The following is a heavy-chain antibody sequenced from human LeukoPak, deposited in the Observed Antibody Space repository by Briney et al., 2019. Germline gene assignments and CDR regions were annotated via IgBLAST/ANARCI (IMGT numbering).Heavy chain of an antibody. CDR2: ISSSSDSI. D-gene: IGHD5-12*01. CDR3: AKDSGYDFFVDYFDY. Sequence: GGSLRLSCAASGFTFSTYGMTWVRQAPGKGLEWISYISSSSDSIKYADSVKGRFTISRDKSKNTMHLQMNSLTAEDTAVYYCAKDSGYDFFVDYFDYWGQGTLVTVSS. J-gene: IGHJ4*02. CDR1: GFTFSTYG. V-gene: IGHV3-48*01.